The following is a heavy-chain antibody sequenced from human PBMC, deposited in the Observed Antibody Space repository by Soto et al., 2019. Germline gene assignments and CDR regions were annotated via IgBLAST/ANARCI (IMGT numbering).Heavy chain of an antibody. D-gene: IGHD4-17*01. CDR1: GYTLTELS. CDR2: FDPEDGET. CDR3: ATTPDYGDYAWFDP. J-gene: IGHJ5*02. V-gene: IGHV1-24*01. Sequence: ASVKVSCKVSGYTLTELSMHWARQAPGKGLEWMGGFDPEDGETIYAQKFQGRVTMTEDTSTDTAYMELSSLRSEDTAVYYCATTPDYGDYAWFDPWGQGTLVTVSS.